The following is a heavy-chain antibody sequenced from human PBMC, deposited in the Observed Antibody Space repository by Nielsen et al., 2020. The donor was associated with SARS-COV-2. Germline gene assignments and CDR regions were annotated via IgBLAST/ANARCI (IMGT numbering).Heavy chain of an antibody. V-gene: IGHV3-53*01. Sequence: WIRQPPGKGLEWVSSIKGSTDYADSVRGRFTISRDNSKNTLYLQMNSLRAEDTAVYYCATIWYGREDVDSWGQGTLVTVSS. D-gene: IGHD6-13*01. J-gene: IGHJ4*02. CDR2: IKGST. CDR3: ATIWYGREDVDS.